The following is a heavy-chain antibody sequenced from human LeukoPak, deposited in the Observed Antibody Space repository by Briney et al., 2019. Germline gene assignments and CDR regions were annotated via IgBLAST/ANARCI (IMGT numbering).Heavy chain of an antibody. CDR2: IYTSGST. Sequence: SETLSLTCTVSGGSISTYYWSWIRQPAGKGLGWIGRIYTSGSTNYNPSLKSRATMSVDTSKNQFSLKLSSMTAADTAVYYCARDWAYSGYDVYYFDYWGQGTLVTVSS. V-gene: IGHV4-4*07. CDR1: GGSISTYY. D-gene: IGHD5-12*01. CDR3: ARDWAYSGYDVYYFDY. J-gene: IGHJ4*02.